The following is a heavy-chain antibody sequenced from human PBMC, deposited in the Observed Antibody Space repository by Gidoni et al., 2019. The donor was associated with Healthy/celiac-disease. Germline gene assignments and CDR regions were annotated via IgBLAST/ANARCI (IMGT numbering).Heavy chain of an antibody. J-gene: IGHJ4*02. D-gene: IGHD3-22*01. CDR1: GFTFSSHW. Sequence: EVQLVESGGGLVQPGGSLILSCAASGFTFSSHWMSWVRQAPGKGLEWVANIKQDGSEKYYVDSVKGRFTISRDNAKNSLYLQMNSLRAEDTAVYYCASILDYDSSGYYGFHYWGQGTLVTVSS. CDR3: ASILDYDSSGYYGFHY. CDR2: IKQDGSEK. V-gene: IGHV3-7*03.